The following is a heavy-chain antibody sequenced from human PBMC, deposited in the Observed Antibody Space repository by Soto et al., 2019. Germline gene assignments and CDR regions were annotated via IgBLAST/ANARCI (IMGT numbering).Heavy chain of an antibody. CDR2: ISYDGSNK. V-gene: IGHV3-30*18. Sequence: QVQLVEPGGGVVQPGRSLRLSCAASGFTFSSYGMHWVRQAPGKGLEWVAVISYDGSNKYYADSVKGRFTISRDNSKNTLYLQMNSLRAEDTGVYYCAKIPGPKVYYCGMDVWGQGTTVTVSS. J-gene: IGHJ6*02. CDR3: AKIPGPKVYYCGMDV. CDR1: GFTFSSYG. D-gene: IGHD2-21*01.